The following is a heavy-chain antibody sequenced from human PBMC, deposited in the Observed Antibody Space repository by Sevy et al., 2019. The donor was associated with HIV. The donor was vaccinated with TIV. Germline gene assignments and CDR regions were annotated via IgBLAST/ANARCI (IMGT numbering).Heavy chain of an antibody. Sequence: GGSLRLSCAASGFTFSSYSMSWVRQAPGKGLEWVANIKQDGSEKYYVDSVKGRFTISRDNAKNALYLQMNSLRAEDTAVYYCARDRVSGRYSLFDYRGHGTLVTVSS. CDR1: GFTFSSYS. D-gene: IGHD1-26*01. J-gene: IGHJ4*01. CDR3: ARDRVSGRYSLFDY. V-gene: IGHV3-7*01. CDR2: IKQDGSEK.